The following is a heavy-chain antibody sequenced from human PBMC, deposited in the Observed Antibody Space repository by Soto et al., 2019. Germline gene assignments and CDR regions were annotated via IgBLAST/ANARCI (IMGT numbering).Heavy chain of an antibody. J-gene: IGHJ1*01. CDR2: ISGGGGST. D-gene: IGHD6-13*01. V-gene: IGHV3-23*01. CDR1: GFTLSSYA. CDR3: AKDLFHRQQLVTGHFQH. Sequence: GGSLRLSCAASGFTLSSYAMSWVRQAPGKGLEWVSAISGGGGSTYYADSVKGRFTISRDNSKNTLYLQMNSLRAEDTAVYYCAKDLFHRQQLVTGHFQHWGQGT.